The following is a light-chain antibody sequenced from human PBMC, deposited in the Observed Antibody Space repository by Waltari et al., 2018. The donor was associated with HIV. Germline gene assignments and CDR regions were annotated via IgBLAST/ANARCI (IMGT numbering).Light chain of an antibody. CDR3: SSYTSINTRV. CDR1: TSDVGLYKF. Sequence: QSALTQPASVSESPEQSITISCTGTTSDVGLYKFVSWYQQYPGRAPKLLIYDVNNRPSGVSNRFSGSKSGDTASLTISGLQAEDEADYYCSSYTSINTRVFGTGTTVTVL. CDR2: DVN. V-gene: IGLV2-14*03. J-gene: IGLJ1*01.